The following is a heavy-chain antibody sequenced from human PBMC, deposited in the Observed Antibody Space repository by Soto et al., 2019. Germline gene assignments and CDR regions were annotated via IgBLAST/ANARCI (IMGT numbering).Heavy chain of an antibody. Sequence: QVQLVQSGAEVKKPGSSVKVSCKASGGTFSSYTISWVRQAPGQGLEWMGRIIPILGIANYAQKFQGRVTXTXDRXTSTAYMELSSLRSEDTAVYYCAVAGDYYYYGMDVWGQGTTVTVSS. V-gene: IGHV1-69*02. D-gene: IGHD6-19*01. CDR3: AVAGDYYYYGMDV. J-gene: IGHJ6*02. CDR1: GGTFSSYT. CDR2: IIPILGIA.